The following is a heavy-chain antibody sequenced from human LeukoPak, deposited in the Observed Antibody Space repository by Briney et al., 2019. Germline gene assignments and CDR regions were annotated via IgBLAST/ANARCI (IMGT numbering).Heavy chain of an antibody. D-gene: IGHD3-22*01. CDR2: ISAYNGNT. CDR1: GYTFTSYG. Sequence: GASVKVSCKASGYTFTSYGISWVRQAPGQGLEWMGWISAYNGNTNYAQKLQGRVTMTRDMSTSTVYMELSSLRSEDTAVYYCARMPSGSGYWGLDYWGQGTLVTVSS. V-gene: IGHV1-18*01. J-gene: IGHJ4*02. CDR3: ARMPSGSGYWGLDY.